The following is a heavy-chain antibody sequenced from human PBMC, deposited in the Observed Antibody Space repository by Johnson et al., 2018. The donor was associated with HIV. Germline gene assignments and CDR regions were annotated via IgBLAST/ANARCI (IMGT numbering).Heavy chain of an antibody. D-gene: IGHD6-13*01. J-gene: IGHJ3*02. V-gene: IGHV3-30*04. CDR3: ARDGESQQLPLGDAFDI. CDR1: GFTSSTSV. CDR2: ISHDASHI. Sequence: QVQLVESGGDVVQPGRSLRLSCAASGFTSSTSVLHWVRQAPGKGLEWVSVISHDASHIFYADSVKGRFTISKDDSKNTLYLQMNSLRAEDTAVYYCARDGESQQLPLGDAFDIWGQGTMVTVSS.